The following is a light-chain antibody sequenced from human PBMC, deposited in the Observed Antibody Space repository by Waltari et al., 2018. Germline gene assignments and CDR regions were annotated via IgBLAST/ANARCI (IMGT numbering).Light chain of an antibody. CDR3: SSYTTTSTVL. V-gene: IGLV2-14*03. J-gene: IGLJ2*01. Sequence: QSALTQPASVSGSPGQSIIISCTGTSSDVGDDKYVSWYQPHPGKAPKLMIYEVSNRPSGVSDRFSGSKSGNTASLTISGLQADDEAAYYCSSYTTTSTVLFGGGTELTVL. CDR1: SSDVGDDKY. CDR2: EVS.